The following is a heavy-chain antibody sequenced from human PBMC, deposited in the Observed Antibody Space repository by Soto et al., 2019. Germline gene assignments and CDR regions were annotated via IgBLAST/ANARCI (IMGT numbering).Heavy chain of an antibody. CDR3: ARGSQRWLQLSYFDL. Sequence: QVQLVQSGAEVKKPGSSVTVSCKASGGTFSSYTISWVRQAPGQGLEWMGGIIPIFGTANYAQKFQGRVTITADDSTSSAYMELTSLRSEDTAVYYCARGSQRWLQLSYFDLWGRGTLVTVSS. J-gene: IGHJ2*01. D-gene: IGHD5-12*01. CDR1: GGTFSSYT. V-gene: IGHV1-69*12. CDR2: IIPIFGTA.